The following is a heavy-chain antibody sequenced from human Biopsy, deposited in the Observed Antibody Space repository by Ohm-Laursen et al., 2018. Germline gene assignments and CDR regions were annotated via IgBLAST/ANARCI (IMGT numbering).Heavy chain of an antibody. D-gene: IGHD1-26*01. J-gene: IGHJ3*02. V-gene: IGHV4-59*11. Sequence: PSDTLSLTCTVSGGSFTGHYWSWIRQPPGKGLEWIGHISYTGYTSYNASLKSRVTISVDTSRNHFSLRLSSLTAADTAVYYCARVEAGTYDALDIWGQGTLVAVSA. CDR1: GGSFTGHY. CDR3: ARVEAGTYDALDI. CDR2: ISYTGYT.